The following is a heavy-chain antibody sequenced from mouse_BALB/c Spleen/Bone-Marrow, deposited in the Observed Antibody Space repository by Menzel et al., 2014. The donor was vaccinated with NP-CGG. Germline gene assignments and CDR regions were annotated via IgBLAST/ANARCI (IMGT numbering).Heavy chain of an antibody. CDR1: GFSLTSYG. Sequence: VKLMESGPGLVQPSQSLSITCTVSGFSLTSYGVHWVRQSPGKGLEWLGVIWSGGSTDYNAAFISRLSISKDDSKSQVFFKMNILQTDDTAIYYCARNWYGRGYAMDYWGQGTSVTVSS. CDR3: ARNWYGRGYAMDY. V-gene: IGHV2-2*01. D-gene: IGHD1-2*01. CDR2: IWSGGST. J-gene: IGHJ4*01.